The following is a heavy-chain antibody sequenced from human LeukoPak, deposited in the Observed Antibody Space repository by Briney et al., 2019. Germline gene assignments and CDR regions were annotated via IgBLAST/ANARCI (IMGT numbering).Heavy chain of an antibody. D-gene: IGHD1-26*01. V-gene: IGHV1-2*02. Sequence: ASVKVSCKASGYTFIGYYMHWVRQAPGQGLEWLGWINPNSGGTNYAQKFQGRVTMTRDTSISTAYMELSRLRSDDTAVYYCARGDEWELLYYLDYWGQGTLVTVSS. CDR3: ARGDEWELLYYLDY. J-gene: IGHJ4*02. CDR1: GYTFIGYY. CDR2: INPNSGGT.